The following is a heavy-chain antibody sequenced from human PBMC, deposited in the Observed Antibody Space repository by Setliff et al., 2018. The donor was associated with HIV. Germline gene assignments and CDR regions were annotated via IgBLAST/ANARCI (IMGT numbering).Heavy chain of an antibody. CDR1: GDSIKDYY. V-gene: IGHV4-59*01. D-gene: IGHD1-7*01. CDR3: ARPVSKNYHGMDV. J-gene: IGHJ6*02. Sequence: KPSETLSLTCNVSGDSIKDYYWSWIRQPPGKGLEWLGYMSFSANSNYNPSLKSRVTISGDTSRNLLSLTVTSVTPADTAVYYCARPVSKNYHGMDVWGPGTTVTVSS. CDR2: MSFSANS.